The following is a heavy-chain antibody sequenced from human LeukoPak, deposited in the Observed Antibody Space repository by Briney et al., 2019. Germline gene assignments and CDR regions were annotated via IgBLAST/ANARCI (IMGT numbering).Heavy chain of an antibody. CDR2: IYYSGST. Sequence: SETLSLTCTVSGGSISSYYWSWIRQPPGKGLEWIGYIYYSGSTNYNPSLKSRVTISVDTSKNQFSLKLSSMTAADTAMYYRERAHLSSSSTDYMEVWGKGTTVTVSS. D-gene: IGHD6-6*01. CDR1: GGSISSYY. J-gene: IGHJ6*03. CDR3: ERAHLSSSSTDYMEV. V-gene: IGHV4-59*01.